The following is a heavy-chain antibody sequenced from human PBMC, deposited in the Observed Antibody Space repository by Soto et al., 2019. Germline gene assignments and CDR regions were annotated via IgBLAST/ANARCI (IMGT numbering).Heavy chain of an antibody. CDR3: TGHWITVAGSPFDY. CDR2: VYYSGIT. D-gene: IGHD6-13*01. J-gene: IGHJ4*01. CDR1: GASVTSGSYY. Sequence: SETLSLTCSVSGASVTSGSYYWSWIRQPPGKGLEWIGYVYYSGITNYNPSLKSRVTISVDTSKNHFSLKLNSVTAADTAVYYCTGHWITVAGSPFDYWGHGTLVTVSS. V-gene: IGHV4-61*03.